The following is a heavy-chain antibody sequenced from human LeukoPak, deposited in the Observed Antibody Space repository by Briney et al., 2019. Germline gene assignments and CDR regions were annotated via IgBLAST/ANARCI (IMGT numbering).Heavy chain of an antibody. CDR2: IIPIFGTA. Sequence: SVKVSCKASGGTFSSYAISWVRQAPGQGLEWMGGIIPIFGTANYAQKFQGRVTITADESTSTAYMELSSLRSEDTDVYYCASALYYDSSGYLFDCWVQGTLVTVSS. CDR3: ASALYYDSSGYLFDC. CDR1: GGTFSSYA. V-gene: IGHV1-69*13. D-gene: IGHD3-22*01. J-gene: IGHJ4*02.